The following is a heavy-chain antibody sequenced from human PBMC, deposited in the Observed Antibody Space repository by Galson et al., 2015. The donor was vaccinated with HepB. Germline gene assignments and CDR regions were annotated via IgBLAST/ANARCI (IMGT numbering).Heavy chain of an antibody. CDR2: ISASNGNT. CDR1: GYTFTSYG. CDR3: ARLYCSGGDCYGNFQH. D-gene: IGHD2-15*01. V-gene: IGHV1-18*01. Sequence: SVKVSCKASGYTFTSYGISWVRQAPGQGLVWMGWISASNGNTNYAQKLQGRVTMTTDTSTSTAYMELRSLRSDDTAVYYCARLYCSGGDCYGNFQHWGQGTLVTVSS. J-gene: IGHJ1*01.